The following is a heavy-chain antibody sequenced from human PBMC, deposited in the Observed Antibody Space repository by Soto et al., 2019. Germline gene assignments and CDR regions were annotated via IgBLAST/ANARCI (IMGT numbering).Heavy chain of an antibody. CDR1: GYTFTSYA. J-gene: IGHJ1*01. CDR2: INAGNGNT. Sequence: GASVKVSCKASGYTFTSYAMHWVRQAPGQRLEWMGWINAGNGNTKYSQKFQGRVTITRDTSASTAYMELSSLRSEDTAVYYCARDHPSSGPFQQWGQGTLVTVSS. D-gene: IGHD6-19*01. V-gene: IGHV1-3*01. CDR3: ARDHPSSGPFQQ.